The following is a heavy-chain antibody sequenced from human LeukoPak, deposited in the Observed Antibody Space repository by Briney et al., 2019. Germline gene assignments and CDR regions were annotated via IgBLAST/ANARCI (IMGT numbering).Heavy chain of an antibody. CDR1: GASISSYY. J-gene: IGHJ4*02. D-gene: IGHD3-22*01. V-gene: IGHV4-4*07. Sequence: PSETLSLTCTVSGASISSYYWSWIRQPAGKGLEWIGRISASGTTNYNPSLKSRVTMSVDTSKNQFSLNLSSVTAADTAMYYCARDIYYEGSGYTFDYWGQGTLVTVSS. CDR3: ARDIYYEGSGYTFDY. CDR2: ISASGTT.